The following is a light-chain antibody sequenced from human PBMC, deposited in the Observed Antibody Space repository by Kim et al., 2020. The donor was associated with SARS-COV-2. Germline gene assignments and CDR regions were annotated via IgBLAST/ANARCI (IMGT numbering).Light chain of an antibody. CDR1: QRVGSSF. V-gene: IGKV3-20*01. Sequence: SPGERATLSCRASQRVGSSFLAWYQQKPGQAPRLLVYGVFTRATDIPDRFSGSGSGTDFSLTISRLEPEDFAVYYCQQYGFSPVTFGGGTKVDIK. CDR3: QQYGFSPVT. CDR2: GVF. J-gene: IGKJ4*01.